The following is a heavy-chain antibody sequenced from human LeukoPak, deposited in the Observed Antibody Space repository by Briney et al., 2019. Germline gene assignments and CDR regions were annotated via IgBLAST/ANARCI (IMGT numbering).Heavy chain of an antibody. J-gene: IGHJ4*02. CDR3: AHRREYSSAWYWANFDY. CDR2: IYWDDDK. CDR1: GFSLITNGGG. D-gene: IGHD6-13*01. V-gene: IGHV2-5*02. Sequence: SGPTLVNPTQTLTLTCTFSGFSLITNGGGVGWIRQPPGEALEWLALIYWDDDKRYSPSLRNRLTITKDTSKNQVVLTLTNMDPVDTATYYCAHRREYSSAWYWANFDYWGQGTLVTVSS.